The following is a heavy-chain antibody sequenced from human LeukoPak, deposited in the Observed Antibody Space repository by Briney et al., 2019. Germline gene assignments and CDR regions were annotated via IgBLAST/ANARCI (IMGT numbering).Heavy chain of an antibody. CDR2: AYNSGST. D-gene: IGHD1-26*01. J-gene: IGHJ4*02. CDR1: GGSVSSAIYY. CDR3: ARVDFSGNYFLDY. Sequence: SETLSLTCTVSGGSVSSAIYYWSWIRQPPGKGLEWIGYAYNSGSTNYNPSLKSRVTISVDTSKNQFSLRLSSVTAADTAVYYCARVDFSGNYFLDYWGQGTLVTVSS. V-gene: IGHV4-61*01.